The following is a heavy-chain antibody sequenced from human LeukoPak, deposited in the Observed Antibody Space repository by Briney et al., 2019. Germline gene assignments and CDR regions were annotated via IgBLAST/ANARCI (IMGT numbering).Heavy chain of an antibody. CDR3: AKDSSPIQGDDYYYGMDV. CDR1: GFTFSSYA. V-gene: IGHV3-23*01. J-gene: IGHJ6*02. CDR2: ISGSGGST. D-gene: IGHD1-1*01. Sequence: GGSLRLSCAASGFTFSSYAMSWVRQAPGKGLEWVSAISGSGGSTYYADSVKGRSTISRDNSKNTLYLQMNSLRAEDTAVYYCAKDSSPIQGDDYYYGMDVWGQGTTVTVSS.